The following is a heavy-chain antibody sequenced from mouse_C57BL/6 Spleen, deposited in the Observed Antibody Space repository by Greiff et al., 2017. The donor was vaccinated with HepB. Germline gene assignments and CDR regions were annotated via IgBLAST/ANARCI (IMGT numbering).Heavy chain of an antibody. CDR2: IDPSDSYT. V-gene: IGHV1-50*01. CDR1: GYTFTSYW. Sequence: QVQLKESGAELVKPGASVKLSCKASGYTFTSYWMQWVKQRPGQGLEWIGEIDPSDSYTNYNQKFKGKATLTVDTSSSTAYMQLSSLTSEDSAVYYCAKTAQATAWFAYWGQGTLVTVSA. J-gene: IGHJ3*01. CDR3: AKTAQATAWFAY. D-gene: IGHD3-2*02.